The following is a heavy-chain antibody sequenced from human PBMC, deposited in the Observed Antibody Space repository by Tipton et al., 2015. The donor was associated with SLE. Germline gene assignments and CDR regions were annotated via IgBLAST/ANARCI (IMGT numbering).Heavy chain of an antibody. D-gene: IGHD3-10*01. V-gene: IGHV3-11*04. CDR1: GFSVSSNY. CDR3: AREGLWFGELLGYYFDY. CDR2: ISSSGSTI. Sequence: SLRLSCAASGFSVSSNYMSWVRQAPGKGLEWVSYISSSGSTIYYADSVKGRFTISRDNAKNSLYLQMNSLRAEDTAVYYCAREGLWFGELLGYYFDYWGQGTLVTVSS. J-gene: IGHJ4*02.